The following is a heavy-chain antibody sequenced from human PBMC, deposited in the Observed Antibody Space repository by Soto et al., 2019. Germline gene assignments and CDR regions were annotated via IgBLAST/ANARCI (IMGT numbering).Heavy chain of an antibody. CDR3: SRPMPYQGSNPVGP. D-gene: IGHD1-26*01. V-gene: IGHV5-51*01. J-gene: IGHJ5*02. CDR1: GNSITCYW. CDR2: IYPGDSDT. Sequence: EESLKISCKGSGNSITCYWIGWGRQMPGKGLEWMGIIYPGDSDTRYSPSFQGQVTISADKSISTAYLQWSSLKASETAMYYCSRPMPYQGSNPVGPWGQGTLVTVSS.